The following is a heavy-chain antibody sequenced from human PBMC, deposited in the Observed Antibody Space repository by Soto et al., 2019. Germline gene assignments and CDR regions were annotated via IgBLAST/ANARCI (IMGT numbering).Heavy chain of an antibody. Sequence: SETLSLTCTVSGFSISSGGYYWIWIRQHPGKGLEWIGYIYYSGSTYYNPSLKSRVTISVDTSKNQFSLKLSSVTAADTAVYYCARDRRLPAAMKYRLGYAFDIWGQGTMVTVSS. CDR1: GFSISSGGYY. CDR3: ARDRRLPAAMKYRLGYAFDI. V-gene: IGHV4-31*03. CDR2: IYYSGST. D-gene: IGHD2-2*01. J-gene: IGHJ3*02.